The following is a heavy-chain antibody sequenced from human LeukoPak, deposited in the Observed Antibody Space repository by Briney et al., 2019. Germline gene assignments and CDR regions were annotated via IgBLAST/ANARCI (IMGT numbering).Heavy chain of an antibody. V-gene: IGHV3-23*01. D-gene: IGHD2-2*01. CDR2: ISGSGGSP. CDR1: GFTFSNYA. Sequence: GGSLRLSRAASGFTFSNYAMSSVRQAPGKGLEWVSGISGSGGSPHYADSVKGRFSISRDNSKNTLYMQMNSLRVEDTAVYYCARKYCSSTSCYGPLFDYWGQGTLVTVSS. CDR3: ARKYCSSTSCYGPLFDY. J-gene: IGHJ4*02.